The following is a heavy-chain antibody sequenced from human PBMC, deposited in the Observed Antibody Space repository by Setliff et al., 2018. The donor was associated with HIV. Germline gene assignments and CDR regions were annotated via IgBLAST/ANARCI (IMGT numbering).Heavy chain of an antibody. J-gene: IGHJ6*02. Sequence: NPSETLSLTCTVSGGSISSGSYYWSWIRQPAGKGLEWIGRIYTSGSTNYNPSLKSRVTISVDTSKNQFSLKLSSVTAADTAVYYCASSGPEYSYAYYYYYGMDVWGQGTTVTVSS. CDR1: GGSISSGSYY. D-gene: IGHD5-18*01. V-gene: IGHV4-61*02. CDR2: IYTSGST. CDR3: ASSGPEYSYAYYYYYGMDV.